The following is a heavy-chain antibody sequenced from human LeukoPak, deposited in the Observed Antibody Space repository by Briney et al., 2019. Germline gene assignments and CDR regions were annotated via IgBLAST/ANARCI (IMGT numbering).Heavy chain of an antibody. Sequence: GGSLRLSCAASGFTFSSYGMHWVRQAPGKGLEWVAVISYDGSNKYYADSVKGRFTISRDNAENSLYLQMNSLRAEDTALYYCASAPAAGTSEYFQHWGQGTLVTVSS. V-gene: IGHV3-30*03. CDR3: ASAPAAGTSEYFQH. CDR1: GFTFSSYG. J-gene: IGHJ1*01. D-gene: IGHD6-13*01. CDR2: ISYDGSNK.